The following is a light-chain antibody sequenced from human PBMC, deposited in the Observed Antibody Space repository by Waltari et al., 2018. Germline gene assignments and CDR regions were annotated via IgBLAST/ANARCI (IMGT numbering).Light chain of an antibody. Sequence: IQVTPSPSSLSASVGDRVTITCRASQGIRKDLGWYQQKPGKAPRLLIYAASNLESGVPSRFSGSGSGTDFTLSISSLQPEDFATYYCLQDFAYPRTFGQGTKVEIK. CDR1: QGIRKD. V-gene: IGKV1-6*01. CDR2: AAS. J-gene: IGKJ1*01. CDR3: LQDFAYPRT.